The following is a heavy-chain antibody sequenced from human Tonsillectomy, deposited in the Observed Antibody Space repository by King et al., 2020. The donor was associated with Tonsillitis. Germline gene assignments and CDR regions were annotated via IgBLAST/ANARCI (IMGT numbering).Heavy chain of an antibody. V-gene: IGHV3-21*01. Sequence: VQLVESGGGLVKPGGSLRLSCAASGFTFSDYSVNWVRQAPGKGLEWVSFISSSSSYIYYADSVKGRFTISRDNAKNSLYLQRNSLRAEDTAVYYCARSGFYYYGMDVWGQGTTVTVSS. CDR1: GFTFSDYS. CDR3: ARSGFYYYGMDV. J-gene: IGHJ6*02. CDR2: ISSSSSYI. D-gene: IGHD6-25*01.